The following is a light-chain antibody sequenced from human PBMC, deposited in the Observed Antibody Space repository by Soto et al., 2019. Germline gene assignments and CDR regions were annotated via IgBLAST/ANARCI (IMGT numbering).Light chain of an antibody. CDR1: QSVSSRS. CDR2: GAS. J-gene: IGKJ3*01. Sequence: EIVLTQSPGTLSLSPGERATLSCRASQSVSSRSLAWYQQKPGQAPRLLIYGASSRATGIPDRFSGSGSGTDFTLTISRLDPEDSAVYYCQQYGSSPFTFGPGTKVDIK. CDR3: QQYGSSPFT. V-gene: IGKV3-20*01.